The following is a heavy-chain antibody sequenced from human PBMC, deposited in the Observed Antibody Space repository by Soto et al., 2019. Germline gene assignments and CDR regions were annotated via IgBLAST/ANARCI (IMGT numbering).Heavy chain of an antibody. D-gene: IGHD3-10*01. CDR3: ARGMVRGARGGFVRGMYV. CDR2: IWYDGSNK. J-gene: IGHJ6*02. V-gene: IGHV3-33*01. Sequence: QVQLVESGGGVVQPGRSLRLSCAASGFTFSSYGMHWVRQAPGKGLEWVAVIWYDGSNKYYADSVKGRFTISRDNSKNPLYLQMNSLGAEDTAVYYCARGMVRGARGGFVRGMYVWGQGTTVTVSS. CDR1: GFTFSSYG.